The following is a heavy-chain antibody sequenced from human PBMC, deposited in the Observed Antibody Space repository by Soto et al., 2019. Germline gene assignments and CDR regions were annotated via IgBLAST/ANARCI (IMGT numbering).Heavy chain of an antibody. V-gene: IGHV3-7*01. CDR1: GLTFSSYW. J-gene: IGHJ6*02. CDR3: ARVGDYYSYGMEV. CDR2: IKQDGSEK. Sequence: GGSLRLSCAASGLTFSSYWMSWVRDSPGKGLEWVANIKQDGSEKYYVDSVKGRFTISRDNAKNSLYLQMNSLRAEDTAVYYCARVGDYYSYGMEVWCQGTTVTVSS.